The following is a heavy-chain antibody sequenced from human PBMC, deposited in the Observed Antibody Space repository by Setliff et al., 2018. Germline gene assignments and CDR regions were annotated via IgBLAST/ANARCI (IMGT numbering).Heavy chain of an antibody. D-gene: IGHD2-2*03. J-gene: IGHJ3*02. CDR2: IYTSGST. Sequence: PSETLSLTCTVSGGSISSNYWSWARQPPVKGLEWIGYIYTSGSTNYNPSLKSRGTISVDTSRNQFSLKLSSVTAADTAVYYCVRVEAGYCSSTSCYVVGAFDIWGQGTMVTVSS. CDR1: GGSISSNY. CDR3: VRVEAGYCSSTSCYVVGAFDI. V-gene: IGHV4-4*08.